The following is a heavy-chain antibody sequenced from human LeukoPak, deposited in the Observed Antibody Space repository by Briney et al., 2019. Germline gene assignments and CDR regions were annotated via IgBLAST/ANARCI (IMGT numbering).Heavy chain of an antibody. CDR3: ARGGYSYGHTYYYYYYGMDV. Sequence: PGGSLRLSCAASGFTFSSYAMHWVRQAPGKGLEWVAVISYDGSNKYYADSVKGRFTISRDNSKNTLYLQMNSLRAEDTAVYYCARGGYSYGHTYYYYYYGMDVWGQGTTATVSS. J-gene: IGHJ6*02. V-gene: IGHV3-30-3*01. CDR2: ISYDGSNK. CDR1: GFTFSSYA. D-gene: IGHD5-18*01.